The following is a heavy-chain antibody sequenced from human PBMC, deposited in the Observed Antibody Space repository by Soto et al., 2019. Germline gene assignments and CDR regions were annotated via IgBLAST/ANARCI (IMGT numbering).Heavy chain of an antibody. CDR2: ISAHNGNT. Sequence: QVHLVQSGAEVKKPGASVKVSCKASGYTFTSYGITWVRQAPGQGLEWMGWISAHNGNTDYAQKLQGRVIVTRATSTRTAYMELRSLRSDDTAVYYCARGRYGDYWGQGALVTVSS. D-gene: IGHD1-1*01. J-gene: IGHJ4*02. CDR1: GYTFTSYG. CDR3: ARGRYGDY. V-gene: IGHV1-18*01.